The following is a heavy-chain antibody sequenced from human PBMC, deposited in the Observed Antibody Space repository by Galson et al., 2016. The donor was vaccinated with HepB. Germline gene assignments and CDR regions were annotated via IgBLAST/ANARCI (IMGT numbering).Heavy chain of an antibody. Sequence: PALVKPTQTLTLTCTFSGFSLPTSGVGVGWIRQPPGRALEWLTLIFWDDDKRYNPSLKSRLTIAKDTSKNQVVLRMANVDPVDTAIYYCAHFYYGMDVWGQGTTVTVSS. V-gene: IGHV2-5*02. CDR1: GFSLPTSGVG. J-gene: IGHJ6*02. CDR2: IFWDDDK. CDR3: AHFYYGMDV.